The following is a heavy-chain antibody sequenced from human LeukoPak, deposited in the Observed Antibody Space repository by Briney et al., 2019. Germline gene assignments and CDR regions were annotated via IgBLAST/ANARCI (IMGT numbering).Heavy chain of an antibody. Sequence: PSETLSLTCTVSGGSISSSSYYWGWIRQPPGKGLEWIGSIYYSGSTYYNLSLKSRVTISVDTSKNQFSLKLNSVTAADTAVYYCARQGSGSYFGLYYYYYMDVWGKGTTVTVSS. D-gene: IGHD1-26*01. J-gene: IGHJ6*03. CDR3: ARQGSGSYFGLYYYYYMDV. V-gene: IGHV4-39*01. CDR2: IYYSGST. CDR1: GGSISSSSYY.